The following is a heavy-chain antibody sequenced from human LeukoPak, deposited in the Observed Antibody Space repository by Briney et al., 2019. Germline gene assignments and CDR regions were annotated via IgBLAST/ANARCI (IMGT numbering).Heavy chain of an antibody. CDR3: ARGRTSSWVGY. Sequence: GGSLRLSCAASGFTVSSNYMSWVRQAPGKGLEWVSVIYSGGSTYYADSVKGRFTISRDNSKNTLYLQMNSLRAEDTAVYYCARGRTSSWVGYWGQGTLVTVSS. D-gene: IGHD6-13*01. V-gene: IGHV3-66*01. CDR1: GFTVSSNY. J-gene: IGHJ4*02. CDR2: IYSGGST.